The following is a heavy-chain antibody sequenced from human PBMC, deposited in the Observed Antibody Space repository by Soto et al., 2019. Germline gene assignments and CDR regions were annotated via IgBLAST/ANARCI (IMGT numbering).Heavy chain of an antibody. V-gene: IGHV1-18*04. D-gene: IGHD3-3*01. CDR2: ISAYNGNT. CDR1: GYTFTSYG. J-gene: IGHJ4*02. Sequence: GASVKVSCKASGYTFTSYGISWVRQAPGRGLEWMGWISAYNGNTNYAQKLQGRVTMTTDTSTSTAYMELRSLRSDDTAVYYCARRYYDFWSGYYCQDYWGQGTLVTVS. CDR3: ARRYYDFWSGYYCQDY.